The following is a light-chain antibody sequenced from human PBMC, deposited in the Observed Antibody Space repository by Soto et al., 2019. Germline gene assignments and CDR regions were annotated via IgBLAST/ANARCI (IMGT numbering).Light chain of an antibody. CDR1: QDISKD. CDR2: SAT. CDR3: LQDHDYPRT. J-gene: IGKJ1*01. Sequence: AIQMTQSPTFLSASVGDGVIITCRASQDISKDLGWYQQKPGKAPKFLIYSATSTQSGVPSTFSGSGFGTDFTLTISSLQPEDFATYYCLQDHDYPRTFGQGTKVEF. V-gene: IGKV1-6*01.